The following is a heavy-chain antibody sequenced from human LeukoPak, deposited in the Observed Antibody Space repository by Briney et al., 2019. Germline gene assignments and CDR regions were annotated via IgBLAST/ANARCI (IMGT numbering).Heavy chain of an antibody. J-gene: IGHJ4*02. CDR1: GYTFTSNY. Sequence: ASVKVSCKASGYTFTSNYIHWVRQAPGQGLEWMGIINPSGGSTSYAQKFQGRVTMTTDTSTSTAYMELRSLRSDDTAVYYCARDLGYSSGRFDYWGQGTLVTVS. V-gene: IGHV1-46*01. CDR2: INPSGGST. D-gene: IGHD6-19*01. CDR3: ARDLGYSSGRFDY.